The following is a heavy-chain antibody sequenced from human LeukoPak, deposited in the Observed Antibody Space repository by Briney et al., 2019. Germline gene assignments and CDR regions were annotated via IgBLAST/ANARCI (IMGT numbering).Heavy chain of an antibody. J-gene: IGHJ4*02. V-gene: IGHV3-23*01. D-gene: IGHD3-3*01. Sequence: HPGGSLRLSCAASGFTFGSYAMSWVRQAPGKGLEWVPAISGSGGSTYYADSVKGRFTISRDNSKNTLYLQMNSLRAEDTAVYYCAKDFAHLFLEWLYREVSYFDYWGQGTLVTVSS. CDR1: GFTFGSYA. CDR2: ISGSGGST. CDR3: AKDFAHLFLEWLYREVSYFDY.